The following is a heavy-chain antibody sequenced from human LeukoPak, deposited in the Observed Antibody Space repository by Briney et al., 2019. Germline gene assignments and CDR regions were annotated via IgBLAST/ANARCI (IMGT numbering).Heavy chain of an antibody. D-gene: IGHD6-13*01. CDR3: ARDAVYSSSWQYY. Sequence: GGSLRLSCAASGFTFSSYGMHWVRQAPGKGLEWVAVIWYDGSNKYYADSVKGRFTISRDNSKNTLYLQMNSLRAEDTAVYYCARDAVYSSSWQYYWGQGILVTVSS. V-gene: IGHV3-33*01. J-gene: IGHJ4*02. CDR2: IWYDGSNK. CDR1: GFTFSSYG.